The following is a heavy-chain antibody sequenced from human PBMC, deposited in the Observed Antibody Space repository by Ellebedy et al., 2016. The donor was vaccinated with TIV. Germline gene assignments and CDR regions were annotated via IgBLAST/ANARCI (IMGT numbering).Heavy chain of an antibody. J-gene: IGHJ4*02. CDR1: GYTFSDFD. D-gene: IGHD3-16*01. CDR2: VSSYYGNT. CDR3: ARDRGWGYFDN. Sequence: AASVKVSCKPSGYTFSDFDINWVRQAPGQGLEWTGWVSSYYGNTNYAQSFQGRVTMTRDTSTSTAYMELRSLRSDDTAVYYWARDRGWGYFDNWGQGTLVTVSS. V-gene: IGHV1-18*01.